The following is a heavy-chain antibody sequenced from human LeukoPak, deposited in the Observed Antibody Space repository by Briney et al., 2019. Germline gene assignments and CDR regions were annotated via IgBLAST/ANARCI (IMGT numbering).Heavy chain of an antibody. CDR2: IYYSGST. V-gene: IGHV4-39*07. J-gene: IGHJ4*02. Sequence: SETLSLTCTVSGGSISSYYWGWIRQPPGKGLEWIGSIYYSGSTYYNPSLKSRVTISVDTSKNQFSLKLSSVTAADTAVYYCARGGYDFWSGYLSLDYWGQGTLVTVSS. CDR1: GGSISSYY. D-gene: IGHD3-3*01. CDR3: ARGGYDFWSGYLSLDY.